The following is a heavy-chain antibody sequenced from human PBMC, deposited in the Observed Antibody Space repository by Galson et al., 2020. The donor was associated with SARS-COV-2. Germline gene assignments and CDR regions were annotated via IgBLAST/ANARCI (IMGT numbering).Heavy chain of an antibody. Sequence: SETLSLTCAVYGGSFSGYYWSWIRQPPGKGLEWIGEINHSGSTNYNPSLKSRVTISVDTSKNQFSLKLSSVTAADTAVYYCARARSLWFGELIYYYGMYVWGQGTTVTVSS. CDR1: GGSFSGYY. CDR2: INHSGST. D-gene: IGHD3-10*01. V-gene: IGHV4-34*01. CDR3: ARARSLWFGELIYYYGMYV. J-gene: IGHJ6*02.